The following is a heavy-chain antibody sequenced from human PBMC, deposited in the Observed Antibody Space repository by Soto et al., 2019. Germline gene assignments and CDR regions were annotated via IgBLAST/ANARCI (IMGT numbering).Heavy chain of an antibody. CDR3: ARYPGIAAAGTTRDGMDV. J-gene: IGHJ6*02. D-gene: IGHD6-13*01. CDR1: GYSFTSYW. V-gene: IGHV5-51*03. CDR2: IYPGDSDT. Sequence: EVQLVQSGAEVKKPGESLKISCKGSGYSFTSYWIGWVRQMPGKGLEWMGIIYPGDSDTRYSPSFQGQVTISADKSIRTAYLQWSSLKASDTAMYYCARYPGIAAAGTTRDGMDVWGQGTTFTVSS.